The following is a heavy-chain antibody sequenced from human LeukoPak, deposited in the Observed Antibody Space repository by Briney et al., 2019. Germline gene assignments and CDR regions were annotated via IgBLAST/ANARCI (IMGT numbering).Heavy chain of an antibody. J-gene: IGHJ4*02. CDR2: INSDGTIT. V-gene: IGHV3-74*01. CDR1: GFTFSPYW. D-gene: IGHD2-2*02. CDR3: ARGTALQDY. Sequence: PGGSLGLSCAASGFTFSPYWMHWVRQVPGKGLVWVSDINSDGTITHYADSVKGRFTVSRDNAQDTLYLQMNSLRAEDTAVYYCARGTALQDYWGQGTLVTVSS.